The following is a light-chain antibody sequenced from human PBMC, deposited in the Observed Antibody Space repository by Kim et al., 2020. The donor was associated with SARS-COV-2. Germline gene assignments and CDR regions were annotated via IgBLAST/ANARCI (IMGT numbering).Light chain of an antibody. CDR2: DAS. CDR3: QQRSNWPLT. V-gene: IGKV3-11*01. Sequence: WSPGERATLSCRASQSVSRSFAWYQQKPGQAPRLLIYDASKRATGIPARFSGSGSGTDITLTISSLEPEDFAVYYCQQRSNWPLTFGGGTKVDIK. CDR1: QSVSRS. J-gene: IGKJ4*01.